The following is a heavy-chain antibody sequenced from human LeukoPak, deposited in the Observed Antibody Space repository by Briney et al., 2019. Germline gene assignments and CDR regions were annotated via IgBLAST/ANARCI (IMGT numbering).Heavy chain of an antibody. V-gene: IGHV1-2*02. CDR2: INPNSGGT. J-gene: IGHJ5*02. CDR1: GYTFTGYY. D-gene: IGHD3-3*01. CDR3: ARATYYDFWSGYYTGIFVPRFGWFDP. Sequence: ASVKVSCKASGYTFTGYYMHWVRQAPGQGLEWMGWINPNSGGTNYAQKFQGRVTMTRDTSISTAYMELSRLRSDDTAVYYCARATYYDFWSGYYTGIFVPRFGWFDPWGQGTLVTVSS.